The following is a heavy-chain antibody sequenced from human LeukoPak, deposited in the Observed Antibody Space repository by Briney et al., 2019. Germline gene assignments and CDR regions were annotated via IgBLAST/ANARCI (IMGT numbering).Heavy chain of an antibody. CDR2: IPYDESNK. J-gene: IGHJ4*02. V-gene: IGHV3-30*02. D-gene: IGHD7-27*01. Sequence: PGGSLRLSCAASGFTFSSYGMQWVRQAPGKGLEWVAFIPYDESNKYYADSVKGRLTISRDNSKNTLYLQLNSLRPEDTAVYYCAKRPTGNWGAMDYWGQGTLVTVSS. CDR1: GFTFSSYG. CDR3: AKRPTGNWGAMDY.